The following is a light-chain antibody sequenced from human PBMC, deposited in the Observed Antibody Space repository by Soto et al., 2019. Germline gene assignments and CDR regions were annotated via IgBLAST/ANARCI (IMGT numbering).Light chain of an antibody. V-gene: IGKV1-27*01. CDR2: AAS. CDR3: QNYNSAPLT. Sequence: DIQMTQSPSSLSASVGDRVTITCRASQDISNYLAWYQQKPGKIPKLLIYAASTLQSGVPSRFGGSGSGTDFTLTISSLQPEDVATYYCQNYNSAPLTFGPGTKV. J-gene: IGKJ3*01. CDR1: QDISNY.